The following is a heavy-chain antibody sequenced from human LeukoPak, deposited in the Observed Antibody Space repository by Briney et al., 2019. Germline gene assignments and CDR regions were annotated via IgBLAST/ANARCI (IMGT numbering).Heavy chain of an antibody. CDR1: GFTVSSLA. D-gene: IGHD4-17*01. V-gene: IGHV3-23*01. CDR3: AKPTVTTLYYFEY. J-gene: IGHJ4*02. CDR2: ISGSSGST. Sequence: GGSLRLSCAASGFTVSSLAMIGLGHAPGKRVEGVSTISGSSGSTYYADSVKGRFTISRDNSKNTLYLQMNSLRAENTAVYYCAKPTVTTLYYFEYWGQGTLVTVSS.